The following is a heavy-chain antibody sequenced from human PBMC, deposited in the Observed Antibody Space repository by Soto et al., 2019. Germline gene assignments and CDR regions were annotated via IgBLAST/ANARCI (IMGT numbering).Heavy chain of an antibody. J-gene: IGHJ4*02. CDR1: GGSFSGYY. CDR2: INHSGST. Sequence: PSETLSLTCAVYGGSFSGYYWSWIRQPPGKGLEWIGEINHSGSTNYNPSLKSRVTISVDTSKNQFSLKLSSVTAADTAVYYCARGYSYDILTGYYDFEYWGQGTLVTVSS. D-gene: IGHD3-9*01. CDR3: ARGYSYDILTGYYDFEY. V-gene: IGHV4-34*01.